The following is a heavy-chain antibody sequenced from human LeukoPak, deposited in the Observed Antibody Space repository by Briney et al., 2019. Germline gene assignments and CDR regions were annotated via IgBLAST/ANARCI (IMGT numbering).Heavy chain of an antibody. V-gene: IGHV4-30-4*08. D-gene: IGHD4-11*01. Sequence: SETLSLTCIVSGDSISSTSYYWSWIRQPPWKGLEWIGYIYYSGSTYYNPSLKSRVTISVDTSKNQFSLKLSSVTAADTAVYYCAGYSNSWGAFDIWGQGTMVTVSS. J-gene: IGHJ3*02. CDR3: AGYSNSWGAFDI. CDR2: IYYSGST. CDR1: GDSISSTSYY.